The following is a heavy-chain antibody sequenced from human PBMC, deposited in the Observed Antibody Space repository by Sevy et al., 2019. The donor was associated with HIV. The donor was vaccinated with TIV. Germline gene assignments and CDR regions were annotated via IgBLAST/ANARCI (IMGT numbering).Heavy chain of an antibody. D-gene: IGHD2-8*02. CDR3: ARDHGGVQDWYFDL. V-gene: IGHV3-53*01. Sequence: GGSLRLSCAASGFTVSNNYMSWVRHAPGKGLEWVSVIYTGGSTYYVDSVEGRFTMSRDDSKNTVYLEMNNLSAEDTAIYYCARDHGGVQDWYFDLWGRGTLVTVSS. J-gene: IGHJ2*01. CDR2: IYTGGST. CDR1: GFTVSNNY.